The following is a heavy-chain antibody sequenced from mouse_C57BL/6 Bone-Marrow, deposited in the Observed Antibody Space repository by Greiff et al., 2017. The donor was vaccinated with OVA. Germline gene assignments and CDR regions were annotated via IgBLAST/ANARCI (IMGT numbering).Heavy chain of an antibody. J-gene: IGHJ3*01. V-gene: IGHV6-6*01. CDR2: IRNKANNHAT. D-gene: IGHD3-1*01. CDR3: TRSGGAWFAY. CDR1: GFTFSDAW. Sequence: EVKLMESGGGLVQPGGSMKLSCAASGFTFSDAWMDWVRQSPEQGLEWVAEIRNKANNHATYYAESVKGRFTISRDDSKSSVYLQMNSLRAEDTGIYCGTRSGGAWFAYWGQGTLVTVSA.